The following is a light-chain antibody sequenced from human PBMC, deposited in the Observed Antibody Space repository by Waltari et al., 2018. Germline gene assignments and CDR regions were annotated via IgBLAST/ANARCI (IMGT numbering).Light chain of an antibody. V-gene: IGLV2-8*01. J-gene: IGLJ2*01. CDR2: EVS. CDR1: SRDVGGSNY. Sequence: QSALTQPPSASGSPGQSVTIPCTGPSRDVGGSNYVSCYQQYPGKAPKLMIYEVSKRPAGVPDRFSGSKSGNTASLTVSGLQAEDEADYYCSSYAGSNNLGIFGGGTKLTVL. CDR3: SSYAGSNNLGI.